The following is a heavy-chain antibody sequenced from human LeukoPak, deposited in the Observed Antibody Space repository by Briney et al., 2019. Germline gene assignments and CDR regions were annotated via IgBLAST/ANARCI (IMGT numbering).Heavy chain of an antibody. D-gene: IGHD6-19*01. CDR3: ATKEPSTSGWSY. Sequence: GSLRLSCAASGFTFNRGWTAWVRQAPGKGLEWVANIKEDGSEKNYVDSVKGRFTISRDNAVNSVYLQMNDLRAEDTGVYYCATKEPSTSGWSYWGQGTLVTVSS. V-gene: IGHV3-7*01. CDR2: IKEDGSEK. CDR1: GFTFNRGW. J-gene: IGHJ4*02.